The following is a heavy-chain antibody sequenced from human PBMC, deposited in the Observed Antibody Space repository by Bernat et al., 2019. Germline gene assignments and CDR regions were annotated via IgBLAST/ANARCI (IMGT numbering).Heavy chain of an antibody. V-gene: IGHV3-33*08. CDR1: GFTFNTYG. Sequence: QAQLVESGGGVVQPGRSLRLSCVASGFTFNTYGMHWVRQAPGKGLEWVAVIWFDGSNKYYADSVKGRFTISRDNSKNTLYLQMNSLGAEDTAVYYCVGGPLNDGDPSDYWGQGTLVTVSS. D-gene: IGHD4-17*01. J-gene: IGHJ4*02. CDR2: IWFDGSNK. CDR3: VGGPLNDGDPSDY.